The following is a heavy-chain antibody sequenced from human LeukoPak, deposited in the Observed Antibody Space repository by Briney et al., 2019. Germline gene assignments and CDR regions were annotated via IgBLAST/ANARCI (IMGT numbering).Heavy chain of an antibody. V-gene: IGHV3-30-3*01. D-gene: IGHD6-13*01. Sequence: PGRSLRLSCAAAGCTFSSYAMHWVRQAPGKGLEWVAVISYDGSNKYYADSVKGRFTISRDNSKNTLYLQMNSLRAEDTAVYYCAKEISSWYNYYYYGMDVWGQGTTVTVSS. CDR3: AKEISSWYNYYYYGMDV. CDR1: GCTFSSYA. CDR2: ISYDGSNK. J-gene: IGHJ6*02.